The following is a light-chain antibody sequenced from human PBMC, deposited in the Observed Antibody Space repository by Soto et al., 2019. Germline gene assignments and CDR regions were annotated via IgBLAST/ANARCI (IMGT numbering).Light chain of an antibody. J-gene: IGLJ7*01. CDR1: SSDVGGYNY. Sequence: QSALTQPASVSGSPGLSITISCTGTSSDVGGYNYVSWYQQHPGKAPKLMIYEVSNRPSGVSNRFFGSKSGNTASLTISGLQTEDEADYYCSSFTSINTWVFGGGTQLTVL. CDR2: EVS. V-gene: IGLV2-14*01. CDR3: SSFTSINTWV.